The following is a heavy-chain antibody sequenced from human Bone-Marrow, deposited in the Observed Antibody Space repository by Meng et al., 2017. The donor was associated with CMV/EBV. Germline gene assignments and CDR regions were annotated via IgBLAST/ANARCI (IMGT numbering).Heavy chain of an antibody. J-gene: IGHJ5*01. CDR3: SRENSGLDS. V-gene: IGHV3-7*01. CDR2: MNPHGSER. CDR1: GFTFSSYW. Sequence: GESLKISCAASGFTFSSYWMDWVRQAPGKGLEWVANMNPHGSERNYVDSVKGRFIISRDSAKNSLYLQLNSLRVEDTAVYYCSRENSGLDSWGQGTLVTVSS.